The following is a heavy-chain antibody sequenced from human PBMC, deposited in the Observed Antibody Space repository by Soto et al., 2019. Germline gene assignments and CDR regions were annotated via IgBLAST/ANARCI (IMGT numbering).Heavy chain of an antibody. CDR2: ISSRSDI. Sequence: GGSLRLSCVGSGFTFSTYSINWVRQAPGKGLEWVSSISSRSDIYYADSVKGRFTISRDNAKNSVSLQMNSLRAEDTAVYYCAREYTAWPLAYGLDVWGQGTTGTSP. J-gene: IGHJ6*02. CDR1: GFTFSTYS. V-gene: IGHV3-21*01. CDR3: AREYTAWPLAYGLDV. D-gene: IGHD2-2*02.